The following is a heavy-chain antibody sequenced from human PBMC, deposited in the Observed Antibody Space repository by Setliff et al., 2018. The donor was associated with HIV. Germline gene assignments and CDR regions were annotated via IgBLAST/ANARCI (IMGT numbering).Heavy chain of an antibody. Sequence: GASVKVSCKVSGYTLTELSIHWVRQAPGKGLEWMGGFDPEYDKTFYAQKFQGRVTMSEDTSTDTAYMELTSLRSEDTAVYYCATRAYDSSGYLRSRVSGAAFDIWGQGTMVTASS. CDR2: FDPEYDKT. CDR3: ATRAYDSSGYLRSRVSGAAFDI. V-gene: IGHV1-24*01. CDR1: GYTLTELS. D-gene: IGHD3-22*01. J-gene: IGHJ3*02.